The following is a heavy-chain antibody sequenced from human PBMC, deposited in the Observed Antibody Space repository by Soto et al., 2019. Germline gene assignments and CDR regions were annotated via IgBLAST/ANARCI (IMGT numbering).Heavy chain of an antibody. CDR3: ARDFSSGWDDFDY. Sequence: QVQLVQSGAEVKKPGASVKVSCKASGYTFTSYGISWVRQAPGQGLEWMGWISAYNGNTNNAQELQGRVTMTTDTPTSTADQELRSLRSDDTAVYYCARDFSSGWDDFDYWGQGTLVTVSS. J-gene: IGHJ4*02. V-gene: IGHV1-18*01. CDR1: GYTFTSYG. CDR2: ISAYNGNT. D-gene: IGHD6-19*01.